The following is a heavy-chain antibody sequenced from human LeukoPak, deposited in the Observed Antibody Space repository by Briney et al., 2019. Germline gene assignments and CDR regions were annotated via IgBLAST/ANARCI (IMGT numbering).Heavy chain of an antibody. V-gene: IGHV3-21*01. CDR3: AREYSPFGMDV. CDR2: ISSSSSYI. CDR1: GFTFSSCS. J-gene: IGHJ6*02. Sequence: GGSLRLSCAASGFTFSSCSMNWVRQAPGKGLEWVSSISSSSSYIYYADSVKGRFTISRDNAKNSLYLQMNSLRAEDTAVYYCAREYSPFGMDVWGQGTTVTVSS. D-gene: IGHD1-26*01.